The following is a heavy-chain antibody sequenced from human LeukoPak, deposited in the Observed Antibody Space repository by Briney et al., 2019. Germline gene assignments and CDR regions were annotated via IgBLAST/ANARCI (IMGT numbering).Heavy chain of an antibody. V-gene: IGHV4-34*01. CDR1: GGSFSGYY. Sequence: SETLSLTCAVYGGSFSGYYWSWIRQPPGKGLEWIGEINHSGSTNYNPSLKSRVTISVDTSKNQFSLKLSSVTAADTAVYYCARPLRGNYYDAFDIWGQGTMVTVSS. J-gene: IGHJ3*02. D-gene: IGHD1-26*01. CDR3: ARPLRGNYYDAFDI. CDR2: INHSGST.